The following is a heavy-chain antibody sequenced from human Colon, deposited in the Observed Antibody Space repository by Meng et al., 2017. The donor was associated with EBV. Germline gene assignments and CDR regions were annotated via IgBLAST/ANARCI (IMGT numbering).Heavy chain of an antibody. Sequence: VQPAQGGSGLLKPSETMSLTWLVHGWSFSGQYWTWIRQPPGKGLEWIGEINHSGRTNYNPSLKSRVTISTDTSKNQFSLKVKSVTAADTAVYFCARLYPPDQWLLTSDTSEYWGQGTLVTVSS. CDR1: GWSFSGQY. D-gene: IGHD6-19*01. J-gene: IGHJ4*02. CDR3: ARLYPPDQWLLTSDTSEY. V-gene: IGHV4-34*01. CDR2: INHSGRT.